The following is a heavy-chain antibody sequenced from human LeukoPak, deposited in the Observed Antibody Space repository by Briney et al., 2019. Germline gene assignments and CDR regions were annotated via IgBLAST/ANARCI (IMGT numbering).Heavy chain of an antibody. D-gene: IGHD3-22*01. J-gene: IGHJ5*02. CDR3: ARLYYYDSSGGNWFDP. CDR1: GYSFTSYW. V-gene: IGHV5-51*01. Sequence: GESLKISCKGSGYSFTSYWIGWVRQMPGKGLGWMGSIYPGDFDTRYSPSFQGQVTISAAKSISTAYLQWRSLKASDTAMYYCARLYYYDSSGGNWFDPWGQGTLVTVSS. CDR2: IYPGDFDT.